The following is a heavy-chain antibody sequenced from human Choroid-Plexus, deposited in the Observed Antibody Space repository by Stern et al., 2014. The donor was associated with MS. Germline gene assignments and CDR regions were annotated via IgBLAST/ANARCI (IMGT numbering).Heavy chain of an antibody. CDR2: ISYDGSDK. V-gene: IGHV3-30*18. D-gene: IGHD2-15*01. CDR1: GFTFSNFG. Sequence: MQLVESGGGVAQPGRPLILSCAASGFTFSNFGMHWVRQAPGKGLEWVALISYDGSDKYYVDSVKGRFTIFRDNSKNTLYMHMNSLRAEDTAVYYCAKDRQWSTYFFDYWGQGSLVTVSS. J-gene: IGHJ4*02. CDR3: AKDRQWSTYFFDY.